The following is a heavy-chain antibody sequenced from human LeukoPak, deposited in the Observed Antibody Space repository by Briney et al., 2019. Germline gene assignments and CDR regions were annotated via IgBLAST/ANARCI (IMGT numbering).Heavy chain of an antibody. CDR2: IYTSGST. Sequence: SETLSLTCAVYGGSFSGYYWSWIRQPAGKGLEWIGRIYTSGSTNYNPSLKSRVTMSVDTSKNQFSLKLSSVTAADTAVYYCARGRIAVAGTFSYYYYGMDVWGQGTTVTVSS. CDR3: ARGRIAVAGTFSYYYYGMDV. V-gene: IGHV4-59*10. J-gene: IGHJ6*02. D-gene: IGHD6-19*01. CDR1: GGSFSGYY.